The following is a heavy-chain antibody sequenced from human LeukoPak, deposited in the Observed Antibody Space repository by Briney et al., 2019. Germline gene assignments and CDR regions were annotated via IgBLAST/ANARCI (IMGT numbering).Heavy chain of an antibody. J-gene: IGHJ4*02. CDR1: GFTFSTYG. D-gene: IGHD3-10*01. Sequence: GGTLRLSCAASGFTFSTYGMSWVRQAPGKGLEWVSAISGSGGSTYYADSVKGRFTISRDNSKNTLYLQMNSLRAEDTAVYYCARDVDYYASGSYSDYWGQGTLATVSS. CDR2: ISGSGGST. CDR3: ARDVDYYASGSYSDY. V-gene: IGHV3-23*01.